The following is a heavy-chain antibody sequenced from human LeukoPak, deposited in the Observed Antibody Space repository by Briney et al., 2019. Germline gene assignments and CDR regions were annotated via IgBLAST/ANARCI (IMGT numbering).Heavy chain of an antibody. CDR1: GYTFTSYY. J-gene: IGHJ4*02. CDR2: INPSGGST. V-gene: IGHV1-46*01. Sequence: GASVKVSCKASGYTFTSYYMHWVRQAPGQGLEWMGIINPSGGSTSYAQKFQGRVTMTRDTSTSTVYMELSSLRSEGTAVYYCARARGYSYGNRRGFFDYWGLGTLVTVSS. D-gene: IGHD5-18*01. CDR3: ARARGYSYGNRRGFFDY.